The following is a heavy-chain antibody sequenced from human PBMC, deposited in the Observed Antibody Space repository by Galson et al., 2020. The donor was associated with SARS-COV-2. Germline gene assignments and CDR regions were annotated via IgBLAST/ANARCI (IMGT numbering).Heavy chain of an antibody. D-gene: IGHD6-13*01. J-gene: IGHJ6*03. CDR3: ARGGYSSSWTYYYYYYMDV. CDR2: IIPIFGTA. Sequence: SVKVSCKASGGTFSSYAISWVRQAPGQGLEWMGGIIPIFGTANYAQKFQGRVTITADESTSTAYMELSSLRSDDTAVYYCARGGYSSSWTYYYYYYMDVWGKGTTVTVSS. V-gene: IGHV1-69*13. CDR1: GGTFSSYA.